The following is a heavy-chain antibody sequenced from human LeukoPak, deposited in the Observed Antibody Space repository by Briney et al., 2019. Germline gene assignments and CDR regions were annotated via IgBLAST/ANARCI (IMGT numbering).Heavy chain of an antibody. CDR2: FDPEDGET. Sequence: ASVKVSCKVSGYTLTELSMHCVRQAPGKGLEWMGGFDPEDGETIYAQKFQGRVTMTEDTSTDTAYMELSSLRSEDTAVYYCAGYDILTGPYYFDYWGQGTLVTVSS. CDR1: GYTLTELS. V-gene: IGHV1-24*01. J-gene: IGHJ4*02. CDR3: AGYDILTGPYYFDY. D-gene: IGHD3-9*01.